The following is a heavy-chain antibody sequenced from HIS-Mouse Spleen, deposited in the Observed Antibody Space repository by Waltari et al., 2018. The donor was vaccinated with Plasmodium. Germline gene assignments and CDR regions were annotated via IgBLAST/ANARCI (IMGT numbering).Heavy chain of an antibody. V-gene: IGHV4-4*07. CDR1: GGSISSYY. CDR2: IYTSGST. D-gene: IGHD6-13*01. Sequence: QVQLQESGPGLVKPSETLSLTCTVSGGSISSYYCSWIRQPAGKGLEGIGRIYTSGSTNYNPSLKSRVTMSVDTSKNQFSLKLSSVTAADTAVYYCARGPAAAGNWRHYGMDVWGQGTTVTVSS. J-gene: IGHJ6*02. CDR3: ARGPAAAGNWRHYGMDV.